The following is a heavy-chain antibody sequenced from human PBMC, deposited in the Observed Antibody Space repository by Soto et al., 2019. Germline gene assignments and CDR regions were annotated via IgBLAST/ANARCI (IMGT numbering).Heavy chain of an antibody. Sequence: PSETLSLTCTVSGGSIRSYYWTWIRQPPGKGLEWLGYIFYSGSTFYNPSLKSRVTISIHTSKSPFSLQLTSVTAADTAVYYCARGAADTAMVDSWGQGTLVTVSS. CDR3: ARGAADTAMVDS. D-gene: IGHD5-18*01. CDR2: IFYSGST. CDR1: GGSIRSYY. V-gene: IGHV4-59*01. J-gene: IGHJ4*02.